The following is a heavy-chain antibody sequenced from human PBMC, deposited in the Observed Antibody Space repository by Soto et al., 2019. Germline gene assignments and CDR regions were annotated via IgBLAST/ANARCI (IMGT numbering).Heavy chain of an antibody. D-gene: IGHD3-10*01. Sequence: GASVKVSCTLSEYSLTESPIHWVRQAPGKGLEWMGGFDPEDDETIYAQKLQGRVTMTEDTSTGTAYMELSSLRSEDTAVYYCAMLRVTVVRGVIINEYYFDSWGQGTLVTVSS. J-gene: IGHJ4*02. CDR1: EYSLTESP. CDR2: FDPEDDET. V-gene: IGHV1-24*01. CDR3: AMLRVTVVRGVIINEYYFDS.